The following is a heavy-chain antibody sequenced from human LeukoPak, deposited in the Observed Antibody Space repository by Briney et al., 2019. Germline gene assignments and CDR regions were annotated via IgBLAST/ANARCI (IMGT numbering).Heavy chain of an antibody. CDR3: ARAFYGGDYFDY. CDR1: GFSLSSYA. Sequence: GGSLRLSCAASGFSLSSYAMSWVRQAPGKGLEWVSAISGSGESTYYVDSVKGRFTISRDSSKNTLYLLMNSLRAEDTAVYYCARAFYGGDYFDYWGQGTLVTVSS. V-gene: IGHV3-23*01. CDR2: ISGSGEST. J-gene: IGHJ4*02. D-gene: IGHD3-16*01.